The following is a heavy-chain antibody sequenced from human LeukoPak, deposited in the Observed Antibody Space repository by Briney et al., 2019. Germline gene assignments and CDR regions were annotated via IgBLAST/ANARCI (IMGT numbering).Heavy chain of an antibody. J-gene: IGHJ6*03. CDR2: INHSGST. CDR3: ARGGSPQGGYCYYYMDV. CDR1: GGSFSGYY. Sequence: SETLSLTCAVYGGSFSGYYWSWIRQPPGKGLEWIGEINHSGSTNYNPSLKSRVTISVDTSKNQFSLKLSSVTAADTAVYYCARGGSPQGGYCYYYMDVWGKGTTVTVSS. V-gene: IGHV4-34*01. D-gene: IGHD1-26*01.